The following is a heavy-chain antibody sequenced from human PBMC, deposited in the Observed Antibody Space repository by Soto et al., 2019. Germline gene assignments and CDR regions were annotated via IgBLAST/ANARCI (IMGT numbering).Heavy chain of an antibody. Sequence: QLQLQESGSGLVKPSQTLSLNCAVSGGSISSGGYSWSWLRLPPGKGLEWIGCIYHGESTNYNPSLRSRVTISVDRAKNQLSLILKSVTPADTAVYYCARDSRSTTTYGLDVWGQGTTVTVSS. V-gene: IGHV4-30-2*01. CDR1: GGSISSGGYS. J-gene: IGHJ6*02. CDR3: ARDSRSTTTYGLDV. CDR2: IYHGEST. D-gene: IGHD4-4*01.